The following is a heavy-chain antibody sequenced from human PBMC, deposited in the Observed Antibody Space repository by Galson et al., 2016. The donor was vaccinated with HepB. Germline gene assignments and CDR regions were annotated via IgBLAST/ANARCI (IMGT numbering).Heavy chain of an antibody. D-gene: IGHD2-15*01. J-gene: IGHJ2*01. Sequence: SLRLSCAASGFTFSSYTMNWVRQAPGKGLGWVSYISRSSSSIYYADSVKGRFTISRDNAKNSLYLEMNSLGAEDTAVYYCATQFCSGGSCYSAAPGYWYFDLWGHGTLVTVSS. CDR2: ISRSSSSI. CDR1: GFTFSSYT. V-gene: IGHV3-48*01. CDR3: ATQFCSGGSCYSAAPGYWYFDL.